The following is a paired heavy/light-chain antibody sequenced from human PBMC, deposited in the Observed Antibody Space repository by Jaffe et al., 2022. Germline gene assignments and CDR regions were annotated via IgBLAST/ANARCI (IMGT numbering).Heavy chain of an antibody. CDR3: AKDLLGHTMDGDYMDV. J-gene: IGHJ6*03. CDR1: GFTFSSYG. CDR2: IRYDGSNK. Sequence: QVQLVESGGGVVQPGGSLRLSCAASGFTFSSYGMHWVRQAPGKGLEWVAFIRYDGSNKYYADSVKGRFTISRDNSKNTLYLQMNSLRAEDTAVYYCAKDLLGHTMDGDYMDVWGKGTTVTVSS. D-gene: IGHD3-10*01. V-gene: IGHV3-30*02.
Light chain of an antibody. J-gene: IGLJ3*02. Sequence: SYELTQPLSVSVALGQTARITCGGNNIGSKNVHWYQQKPGQAPVLVIYRDSNRPSGIPERFSGSNSGNTATLTISRAQAGDEADYYCQVWDSSTWVFGGGTKLTVL. V-gene: IGLV3-9*01. CDR3: QVWDSSTWV. CDR1: NIGSKN. CDR2: RDS.